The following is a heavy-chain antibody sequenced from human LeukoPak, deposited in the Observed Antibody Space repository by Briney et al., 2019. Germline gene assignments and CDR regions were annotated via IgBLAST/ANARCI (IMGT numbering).Heavy chain of an antibody. CDR2: IYSGGST. V-gene: IGHV3-53*05. CDR1: GFTFSSYA. J-gene: IGHJ5*02. CDR3: ARNWFDP. Sequence: GGSLRLSCAASGFTFSSYAMSWVRQAPGKGLEWVSVIYSGGSTYCADSVKGRFTISRDKSKNTVYLQMNSLRFEDTAMYYCARNWFDPWGQGTLVTVSS.